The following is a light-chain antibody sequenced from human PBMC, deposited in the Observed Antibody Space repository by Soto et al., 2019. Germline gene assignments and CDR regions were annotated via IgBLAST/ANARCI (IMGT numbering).Light chain of an antibody. Sequence: DIQMTQSPSSVSASVGDRVTITCRASQGISSWLAWYQQKPGKAPKLLIYDASTLESGVPSRFSGSGSGTDFTHTISSLQTDDFATYYCQQYDSYSLTFGGGTKVDIK. J-gene: IGKJ4*01. V-gene: IGKV1-5*01. CDR1: QGISSW. CDR2: DAS. CDR3: QQYDSYSLT.